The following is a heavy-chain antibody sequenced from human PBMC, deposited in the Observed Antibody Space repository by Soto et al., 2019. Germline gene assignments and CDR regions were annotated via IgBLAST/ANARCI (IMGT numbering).Heavy chain of an antibody. CDR3: ARSDGRY. V-gene: IGHV4-59*01. Sequence: SEPLSLTCSVSGVSISCYYWSWIRQPPGKGLEWIGYMYYSGSTNYNPSLKSRVTISVDTSKNQFSLKLSSVTAADTAVYYCARSDGRYWGQGTLVTVS. CDR1: GVSISCYY. J-gene: IGHJ4*02. CDR2: MYYSGST.